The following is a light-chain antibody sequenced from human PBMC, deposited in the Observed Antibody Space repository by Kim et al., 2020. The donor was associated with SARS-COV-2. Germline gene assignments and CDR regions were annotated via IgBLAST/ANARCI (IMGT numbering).Light chain of an antibody. J-gene: IGKJ1*01. V-gene: IGKV3-15*01. CDR3: QQYDNWAGT. CDR2: GAS. Sequence: VSPGERATLSCRASESVRGNLVWDQQQPGQVPRLLIYGASTRATGIPARFSGSGSGTDFTLTINNLQPEDFAVYYCQQYDNWAGTFGQGTKVDIK. CDR1: ESVRGN.